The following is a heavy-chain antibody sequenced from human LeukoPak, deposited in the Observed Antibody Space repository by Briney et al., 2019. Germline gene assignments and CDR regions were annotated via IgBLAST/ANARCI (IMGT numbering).Heavy chain of an antibody. Sequence: GGSLRLSCAASGFTFSSYEMNWVRPAPGKGLEWVSYISTTGTPTYYADSVKGRFTISRDNAKNSLYLQMNSLRDEDTAVYYCARRPGIEYYFDYWGQGTLVTVSS. V-gene: IGHV3-48*03. CDR1: GFTFSSYE. J-gene: IGHJ4*02. D-gene: IGHD3-10*01. CDR2: ISTTGTPT. CDR3: ARRPGIEYYFDY.